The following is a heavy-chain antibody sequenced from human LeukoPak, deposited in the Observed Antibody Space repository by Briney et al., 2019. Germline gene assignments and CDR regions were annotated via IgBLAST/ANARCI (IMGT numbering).Heavy chain of an antibody. CDR3: ARAVTAAGTGVNWFDP. D-gene: IGHD6-13*01. CDR1: GFTFSDHY. Sequence: PGGSLRLSCAASGFTFSDHYMSWIRQAPGKGLEWVSYISSSGSMIHYADSVKGRFTISRDNAKNSLYLQMGSLRAEDMAVYYCARAVTAAGTGVNWFDPWGQGTLVTVSS. CDR2: ISSSGSMI. V-gene: IGHV3-11*04. J-gene: IGHJ5*02.